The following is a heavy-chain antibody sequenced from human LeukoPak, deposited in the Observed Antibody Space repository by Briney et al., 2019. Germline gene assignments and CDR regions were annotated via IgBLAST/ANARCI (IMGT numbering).Heavy chain of an antibody. CDR1: GGSISSSSYY. J-gene: IGHJ4*02. CDR2: IYYSGST. D-gene: IGHD3-3*01. V-gene: IGHV4-39*01. Sequence: PSETLSLTCTVSGGSISSSSYYWGWIRQPPGKGLEWLGGIYYSGSTYYNPSLKSRVTISVDTSKNQFSLKLSSVTAADTAVYYCARHDFVTIFGVVNNYFDYWGQGTLVTVSS. CDR3: ARHDFVTIFGVVNNYFDY.